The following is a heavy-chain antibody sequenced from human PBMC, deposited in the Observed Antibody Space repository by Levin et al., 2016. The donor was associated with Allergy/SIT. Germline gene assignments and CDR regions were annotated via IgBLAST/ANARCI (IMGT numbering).Heavy chain of an antibody. J-gene: IGHJ6*02. D-gene: IGHD6-13*01. CDR1: GGTFSSYT. CDR2: IIPILGIA. V-gene: IGHV1-69*02. Sequence: SVKVSCKASGGTFSSYTISWVRQAPGQGLEWMGRIIPILGIANYAQKFQGRVTITADKSTSTAYMELSSLRSEDTAVYYCARGGDDHSSSWYYYYYYGMDVWGQGTTVTVSS. CDR3: ARGGDDHSSSWYYYYYYGMDV.